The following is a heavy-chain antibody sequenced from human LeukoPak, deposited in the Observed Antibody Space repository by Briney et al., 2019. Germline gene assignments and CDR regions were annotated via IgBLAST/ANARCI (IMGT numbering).Heavy chain of an antibody. CDR1: GFTFSSYA. CDR2: ISYDGSNK. J-gene: IGHJ4*02. Sequence: GGSLRLSCAASGFTFSSYAMHWVRQAPGKGLEWVAVISYDGSNKYYADSVKGRFTISRDNSKNTLYLQMNSLRAEDTAVYYCARDRLIAVAGTAIYYWGQGTLVTVSS. CDR3: ARDRLIAVAGTAIYY. D-gene: IGHD6-19*01. V-gene: IGHV3-30-3*01.